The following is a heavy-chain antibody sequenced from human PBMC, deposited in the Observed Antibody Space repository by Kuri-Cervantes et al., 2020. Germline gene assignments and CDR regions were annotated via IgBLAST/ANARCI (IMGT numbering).Heavy chain of an antibody. V-gene: IGHV1-24*01. CDR3: ATDVGYCSGGSCSLGGWFDY. CDR1: GGTFSSYA. D-gene: IGHD2-15*01. J-gene: IGHJ4*02. Sequence: ASVKVSCKASGGTFSSYAISWVRQAPGQGLEWMGGFDPEDGETIYAQKFQGRVTMTEDTSTDTAYMELSSLRSEDTAVYYCATDVGYCSGGSCSLGGWFDYWGQGTLVTVSS. CDR2: FDPEDGET.